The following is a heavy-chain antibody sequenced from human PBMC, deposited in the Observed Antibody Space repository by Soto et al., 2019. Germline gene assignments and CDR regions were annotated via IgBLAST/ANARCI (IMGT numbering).Heavy chain of an antibody. J-gene: IGHJ4*02. Sequence: AVCGESMWIWFVGVSIRKPPGKGLEWIANMYHDGNTHYNPSLKSRVTMSVDTSKNQFSLKLNSVTAADTAVYYCARESYSGYHSYDYWGQGILVTVSS. CDR2: MYHDGNT. D-gene: IGHD5-12*01. CDR1: GESMWIWFV. V-gene: IGHV4-38-2*02. CDR3: ARESYSGYHSYDY.